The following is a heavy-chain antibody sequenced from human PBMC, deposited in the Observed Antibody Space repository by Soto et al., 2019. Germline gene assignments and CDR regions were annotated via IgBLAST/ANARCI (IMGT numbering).Heavy chain of an antibody. Sequence: SETLSLTCAVSGGSISSSNWWSWVRQPPGKGLEWIGEIYHSGSTNYNPSLKSRVTISVDKSKNQFSLKLSSVTAADTAVYYCARDNRIAAPYPNWFDPWGQGTLVTVSS. D-gene: IGHD6-6*01. CDR1: GGSISSSNW. CDR3: ARDNRIAAPYPNWFDP. J-gene: IGHJ5*02. V-gene: IGHV4-4*02. CDR2: IYHSGST.